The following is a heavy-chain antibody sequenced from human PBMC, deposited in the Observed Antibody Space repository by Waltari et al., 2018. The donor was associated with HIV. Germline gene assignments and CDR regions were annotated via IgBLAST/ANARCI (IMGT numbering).Heavy chain of an antibody. Sequence: LLLAGAEVQHLRASVKDPCKEFGSTFSDEERSLVTQTAGQGVEGVGWMNPNSGNAGYAQKFQGRVTMTRNSSTSTAYMELSGLTSEDTAVYYCASRTKGYCPSGLCLNIDVWGQGTTVTVSS. V-gene: IGHV1-8*02. CDR2: MNPNSGNA. D-gene: IGHD2-8*01. CDR1: GSTFSDEE. J-gene: IGHJ6*02. CDR3: ASRTKGYCPSGLCLNIDV.